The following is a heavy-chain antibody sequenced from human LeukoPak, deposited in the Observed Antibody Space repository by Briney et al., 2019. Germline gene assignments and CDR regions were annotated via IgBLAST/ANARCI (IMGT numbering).Heavy chain of an antibody. CDR3: ARARHIVVVTAPPDY. D-gene: IGHD2-21*02. J-gene: IGHJ4*02. Sequence: ASVTVSCTASGYTFTSYGISWVRQAPGQGLEWMGWISAYNGNTNYAQKLQGRVTMTTDTSTSTAYMELRSLRSDDTAVYYCARARHIVVVTAPPDYWGQGTLVTVSS. CDR2: ISAYNGNT. V-gene: IGHV1-18*01. CDR1: GYTFTSYG.